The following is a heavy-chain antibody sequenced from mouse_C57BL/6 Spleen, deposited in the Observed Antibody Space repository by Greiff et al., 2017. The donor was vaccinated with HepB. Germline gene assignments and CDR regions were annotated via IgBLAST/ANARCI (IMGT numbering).Heavy chain of an antibody. Sequence: QVQLQQSGAELVRPGTSVKMSCKASGYTFTNYWIGWAKQRPGHGLEWIGDIYPGGGYTNYNEKFKGKATLTADKSSSTADMQFSSLTSEDSAIYYCARWRDRPFDYWGQGTTLTVSS. CDR3: ARWRDRPFDY. CDR1: GYTFTNYW. J-gene: IGHJ2*01. CDR2: IYPGGGYT. V-gene: IGHV1-63*01.